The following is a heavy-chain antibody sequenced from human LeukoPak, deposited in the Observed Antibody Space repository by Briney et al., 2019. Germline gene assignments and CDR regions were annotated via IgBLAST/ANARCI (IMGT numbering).Heavy chain of an antibody. Sequence: PGRSLRLSRAASGFTFSSYAMHWVRQAPGKGLEWVAVISYDGSNKYYADSVKGRFTISRDNSKNTLYLQMNSLRAEDTAVYYCAREVTMVRYFDYWGQGTLVTVSS. V-gene: IGHV3-30-3*01. J-gene: IGHJ4*02. CDR2: ISYDGSNK. D-gene: IGHD3-10*01. CDR1: GFTFSSYA. CDR3: AREVTMVRYFDY.